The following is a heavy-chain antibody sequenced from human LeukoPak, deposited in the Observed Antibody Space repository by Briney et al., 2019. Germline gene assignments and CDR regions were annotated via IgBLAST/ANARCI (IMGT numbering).Heavy chain of an antibody. V-gene: IGHV3-21*01. CDR1: GFTFSSYS. CDR2: ISSSSSYI. J-gene: IGHJ4*02. Sequence: GGSLRLSCAASGFTFSSYSMNWVRQAPGKGLEWVSSISSSSSYIYYADSVKGRFTISRDNAKNSLYLQMNSLRAEDTAVYYCARERDSGYDYAPLDYWGQGTLVTVSS. D-gene: IGHD5-12*01. CDR3: ARERDSGYDYAPLDY.